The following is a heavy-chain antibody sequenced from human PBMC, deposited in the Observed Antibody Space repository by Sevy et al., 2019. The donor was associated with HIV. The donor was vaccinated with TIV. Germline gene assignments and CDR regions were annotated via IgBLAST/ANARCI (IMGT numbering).Heavy chain of an antibody. CDR2: ISPNNGNT. V-gene: IGHV1-18*01. Sequence: ASVKVSCKASGYTFTSFGISWVRQAPGQGFEWMGWISPNNGNTKYAQKFQGRVTMTTETSTSPAYMEVRNLRSDDTALYYCARRRPHDYYYFFMDVWGKGTTVTVSS. CDR3: ARRRPHDYYYFFMDV. CDR1: GYTFTSFG. J-gene: IGHJ6*03.